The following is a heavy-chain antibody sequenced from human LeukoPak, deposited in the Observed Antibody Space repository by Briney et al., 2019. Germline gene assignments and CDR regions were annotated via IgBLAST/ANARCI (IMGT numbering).Heavy chain of an antibody. CDR3: ARAHDSNGYYLRYYYGMDV. Sequence: ASVTVSFKASGYTFTSYGISWVRQAPGQGLEWMGWISAYNGNTNYAQKLQGRVTMTTDTSTSTAYMELRSLRSDDTAVYYCARAHDSNGYYLRYYYGMDVWGQGTTVTVSS. J-gene: IGHJ6*02. V-gene: IGHV1-18*01. CDR2: ISAYNGNT. D-gene: IGHD3-22*01. CDR1: GYTFTSYG.